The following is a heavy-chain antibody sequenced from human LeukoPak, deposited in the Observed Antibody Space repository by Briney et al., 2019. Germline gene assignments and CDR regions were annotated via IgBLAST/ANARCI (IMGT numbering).Heavy chain of an antibody. J-gene: IGHJ4*02. CDR3: AKMQGYFDY. Sequence: PGGSLRLSCAASGSIPLNSYSMTWVRQAPGKGLEWVSAITSSGETTYYADSVKGRFTISRDNSKNMAYLQMNSLRAEDAATYYCAKMQGYFDYWGQGSLVTVSS. CDR2: ITSSGETT. V-gene: IGHV3-23*01. CDR1: GSIPLNSYS.